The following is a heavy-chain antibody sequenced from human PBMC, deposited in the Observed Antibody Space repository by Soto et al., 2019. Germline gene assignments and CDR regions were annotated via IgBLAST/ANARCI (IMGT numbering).Heavy chain of an antibody. CDR3: VKDPNSSGWYSPFARYWLDP. V-gene: IGHV3-64D*08. J-gene: IGHJ5*02. CDR1: GFTFSSYA. Sequence: SLRLSCSASGFTFSSYAMHWVRQAPGKGLEYVSAISSNGGSTYYADSVKGRFTISRDNSKNTLYLQMSSLRAEDTAVYYCVKDPNSSGWYSPFARYWLDPWGQGTLVTVSS. CDR2: ISSNGGST. D-gene: IGHD6-19*01.